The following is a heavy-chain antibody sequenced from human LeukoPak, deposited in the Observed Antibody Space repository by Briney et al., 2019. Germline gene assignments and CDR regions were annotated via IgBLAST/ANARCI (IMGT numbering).Heavy chain of an antibody. CDR1: GFTFSSYA. J-gene: IGHJ4*02. D-gene: IGHD2-15*01. V-gene: IGHV3-30-3*01. CDR3: ARDSETTPIHVLGY. Sequence: GGSLRLSCAASGFTFSSYAMHWVRQAPGKGLEWVTLVSSDGGIKYYADSVKGRFSVSRYISKNTLYLQMNSLRVDDTAVYYCARDSETTPIHVLGYWGQGTLVTVSS. CDR2: VSSDGGIK.